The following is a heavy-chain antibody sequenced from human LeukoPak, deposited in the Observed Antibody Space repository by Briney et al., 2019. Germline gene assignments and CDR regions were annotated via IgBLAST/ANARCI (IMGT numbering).Heavy chain of an antibody. J-gene: IGHJ4*02. D-gene: IGHD3-22*01. CDR3: AKDRYYDSSGYSTFDY. CDR1: GFTFDDYA. CDR2: ISWNSGSI. V-gene: IGHV3-9*01. Sequence: GGSLRLSCAASGFTFDDYAMHWVRQAPGKGLEWVSGISWNSGSIGYGDSVKGRFTVSRDNAKNSLCLQMNSLRAEDTALYYCAKDRYYDSSGYSTFDYWGQGTLVTVSS.